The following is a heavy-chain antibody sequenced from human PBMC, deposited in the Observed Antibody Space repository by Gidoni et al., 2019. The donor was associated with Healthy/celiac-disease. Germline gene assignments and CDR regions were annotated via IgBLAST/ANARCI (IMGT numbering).Heavy chain of an antibody. CDR1: GFPFSSYA. CDR3: GEGPGEYFYDSRGYYYFYL. Sequence: EVQLLESGGGLVQPGGSLRLSCAASGFPFSSYAMSWVRQASGKGVGLVSAISCCGGNTFYADSVEGRFPISRDNSKNTLDCQMNRLGAEDKAVYYWGEGPGEYFYDSRGYYYFYLWGQGTLVTVS. CDR2: ISCCGGNT. D-gene: IGHD3-22*01. V-gene: IGHV3-23*01. J-gene: IGHJ4*02.